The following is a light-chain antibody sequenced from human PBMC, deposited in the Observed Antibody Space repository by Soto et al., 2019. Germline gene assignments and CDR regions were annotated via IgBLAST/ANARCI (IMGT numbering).Light chain of an antibody. CDR2: WAS. V-gene: IGKV4-1*01. Sequence: IVMTQSXDXLAVSLGERATINCKSSQSVLYSYNNKNYIAWYQQKPGQPPKLLIYWASTRESGVXXXXXXXXXXXXXXXTISSLQAEDVAVYYCQQYYSTLYTFGQGTKLEIK. J-gene: IGKJ2*01. CDR3: QQYYSTLYT. CDR1: QSVLYSYNNKNY.